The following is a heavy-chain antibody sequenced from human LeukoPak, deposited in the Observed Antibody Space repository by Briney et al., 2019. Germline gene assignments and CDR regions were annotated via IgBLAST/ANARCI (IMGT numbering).Heavy chain of an antibody. CDR1: GYTLSDYY. CDR2: ISPFNGNT. Sequence: ASVKVSCRASGYTLSDYYMHWVRQAPGQGLEWMGWISPFNGNTNYAEKFRARVTMTTDASTSTVAMELRSLRSDDTGIYYCARGSLGWGSEPEYFDYWGQGTLVTVSS. V-gene: IGHV1-18*04. D-gene: IGHD1-14*01. CDR3: ARGSLGWGSEPEYFDY. J-gene: IGHJ4*01.